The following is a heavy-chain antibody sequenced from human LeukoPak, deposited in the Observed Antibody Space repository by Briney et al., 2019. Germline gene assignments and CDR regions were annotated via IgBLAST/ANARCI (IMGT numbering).Heavy chain of an antibody. V-gene: IGHV3-21*01. CDR3: ARDGGDGYKPTDY. CDR1: GFTFSSYS. CDR2: ISSSSSYI. J-gene: IGHJ4*02. Sequence: GGSLRLSCAASGFTFSSYSMNWVRQAPGKGLEWVSSISSSSSYIYYADSVKGRFTISRGNAKNSLYLQMNSLRAEDTAVYYCARDGGDGYKPTDYWGQGTLVTVSS. D-gene: IGHD5-24*01.